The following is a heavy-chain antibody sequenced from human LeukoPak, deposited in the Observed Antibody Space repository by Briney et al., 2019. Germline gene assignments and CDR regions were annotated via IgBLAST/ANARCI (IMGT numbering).Heavy chain of an antibody. Sequence: GGSLRLSCAASGFTFSDYYMSWIRQAPGKGGEGISYISTSGSTIYYADSGKGRFTISRDNAKNSLYLQMSSLRAEDTALYYCARCAGTPRYYHYYYMDVWGNGTTVTVSS. CDR1: GFTFSDYY. J-gene: IGHJ6*03. CDR2: ISTSGSTI. D-gene: IGHD1/OR15-1a*01. CDR3: ARCAGTPRYYHYYYMDV. V-gene: IGHV3-11*04.